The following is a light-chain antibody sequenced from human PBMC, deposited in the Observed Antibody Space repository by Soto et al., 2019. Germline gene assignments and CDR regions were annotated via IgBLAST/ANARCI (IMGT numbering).Light chain of an antibody. CDR2: DAS. J-gene: IGKJ4*01. CDR3: QQYSSSTLT. V-gene: IGKV3-20*01. CDR1: QSVASS. Sequence: EIVLTQSPGTLSLSPGERATLSCRDSQSVASSLAWYQQKPGLAPTLXISDASSRETGIPDRISGSGSGTEFTLTISRLEPEDFAVYHCQQYSSSTLTFGGGTKVDIK.